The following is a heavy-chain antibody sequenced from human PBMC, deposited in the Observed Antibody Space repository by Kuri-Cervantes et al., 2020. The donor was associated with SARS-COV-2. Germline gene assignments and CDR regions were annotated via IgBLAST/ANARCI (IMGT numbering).Heavy chain of an antibody. CDR1: GFTFSSYW. CDR2: INNDGSST. D-gene: IGHD3-3*01. Sequence: GGSLRLSCAASGFTFSSYWMHWVRQAQGMGLVWVSRINNDGSSTSYADFVKGRVTISRDNAKNTAYLQIHSLRADDTAVYYCARHDSLKSWGQGTLVTVSS. CDR3: ARHDSLKS. J-gene: IGHJ5*02. V-gene: IGHV3-74*01.